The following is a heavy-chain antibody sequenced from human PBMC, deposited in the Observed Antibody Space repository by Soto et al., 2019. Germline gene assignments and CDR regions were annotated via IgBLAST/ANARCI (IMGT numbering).Heavy chain of an antibody. J-gene: IGHJ3*02. CDR2: IWYDGSNK. Sequence: GGSLRLSCAASGFTFSSYGMHWVRQAPGKGLEWVAVIWYDGSNKYYADYVKGRFTISRDNSKNTLYLQMNSLRAEDTAVYYCARARHYYDSSGYAFDIWGQGTMVTVSS. CDR1: GFTFSSYG. CDR3: ARARHYYDSSGYAFDI. V-gene: IGHV3-33*01. D-gene: IGHD3-22*01.